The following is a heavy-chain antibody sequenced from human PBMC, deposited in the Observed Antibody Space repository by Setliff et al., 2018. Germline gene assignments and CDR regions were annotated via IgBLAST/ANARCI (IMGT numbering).Heavy chain of an antibody. D-gene: IGHD2-8*01. CDR2: ISAYNGKT. CDR1: GYTFTESI. CDR3: LRLVRYCTKIACQATSGDEV. Sequence: GASVKVSCKASGYTFTESIVSWVRQAPGQGLEWVGWISAYNGKTYSAQKFQDRVTLTTHTSTNMGYLELRDLRSDDTAVYYCLRLVRYCTKIACQATSGDEVWGLGTLVTVSS. J-gene: IGHJ4*02. V-gene: IGHV1-18*01.